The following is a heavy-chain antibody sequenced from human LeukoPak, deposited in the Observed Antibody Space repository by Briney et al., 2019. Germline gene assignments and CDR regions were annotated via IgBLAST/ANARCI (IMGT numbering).Heavy chain of an antibody. CDR1: GGSITSGDYY. J-gene: IGHJ3*02. CDR2: IYNSGST. D-gene: IGHD3-22*01. V-gene: IGHV4-30-4*01. CDR3: AKTQTMMGAFDI. Sequence: PSETLSLTCTVSGGSITSGDYYWSRIRQPPGKGLEWIGYIYNSGSTYYNLSLKSRVTISVDTSKKQFSLKLSSVTAADTAVYYCAKTQTMMGAFDIWGQGTKVTVSS.